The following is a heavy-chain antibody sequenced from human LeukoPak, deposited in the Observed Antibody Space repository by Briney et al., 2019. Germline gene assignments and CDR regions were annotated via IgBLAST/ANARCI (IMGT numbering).Heavy chain of an antibody. D-gene: IGHD3-22*01. Sequence: GGSLRLSCAASGFTFSSYWMSWVRQAPGKGLEWVASIKQDGTEKHYVDSVKGRFTISKDNAKNSLYLQMNSLRAEDTAVYYCARDLGVEYYYDSSGPTFGYWGQGTLVTVSS. CDR3: ARDLGVEYYYDSSGPTFGY. CDR1: GFTFSSYW. CDR2: IKQDGTEK. V-gene: IGHV3-7*01. J-gene: IGHJ4*02.